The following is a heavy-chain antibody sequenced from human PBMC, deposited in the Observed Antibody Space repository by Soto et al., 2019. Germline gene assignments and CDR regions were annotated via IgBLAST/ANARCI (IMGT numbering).Heavy chain of an antibody. D-gene: IGHD3-22*01. Sequence: PGGSLRLSCAASGFTFSDYYMSWFRQAPGRGLEWISYISSSGDTTYYADSVKGRFTISRDNAKSSLYLNSLRAEDTAVYYCARVRDYYDSPYFDYWGQGTLVTVSS. CDR3: ARVRDYYDSPYFDY. V-gene: IGHV3-11*01. CDR2: ISSSGDTT. J-gene: IGHJ4*02. CDR1: GFTFSDYY.